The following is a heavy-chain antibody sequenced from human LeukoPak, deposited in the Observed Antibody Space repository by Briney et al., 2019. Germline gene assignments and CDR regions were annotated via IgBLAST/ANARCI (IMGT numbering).Heavy chain of an antibody. Sequence: ASVKVSCKASGYTFTSYGISWVRQAPGQGLEWMGWISAYNGNTNYAQKLQGRVTMTTDTSTSTAYMELRSLRSDDTAVYYCAKALARYGSGSYDYWGQGTLVTVSS. CDR1: GYTFTSYG. CDR2: ISAYNGNT. J-gene: IGHJ4*02. D-gene: IGHD3-10*01. V-gene: IGHV1-18*01. CDR3: AKALARYGSGSYDY.